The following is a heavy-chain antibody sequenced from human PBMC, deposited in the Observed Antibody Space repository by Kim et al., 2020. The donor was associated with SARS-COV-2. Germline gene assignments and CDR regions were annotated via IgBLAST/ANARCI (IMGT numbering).Heavy chain of an antibody. Sequence: SETLSLTCTVSGGSISSYYWSWIRQPPGKGLEWIGYIYYSGSTNYNPSLKSRVTISVDTSKNQFSLKLSSVTAADTAVYYCASAISTYYYDSSGYISGGMDVWGQGTTVTVSS. D-gene: IGHD3-22*01. J-gene: IGHJ6*02. CDR2: IYYSGST. V-gene: IGHV4-59*13. CDR3: ASAISTYYYDSSGYISGGMDV. CDR1: GGSISSYY.